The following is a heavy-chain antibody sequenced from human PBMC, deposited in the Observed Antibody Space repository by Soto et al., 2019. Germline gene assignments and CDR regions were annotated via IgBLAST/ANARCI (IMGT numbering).Heavy chain of an antibody. J-gene: IGHJ4*02. CDR1: GFSLSTSGVG. V-gene: IGHV2-5*01. Sequence: SGPTLVNPTQTLTLTCTFSGFSLSTSGVGVGWIRQPPGKALEWLALIYWNDDKRYSPSLKSRLTITKDTSKNQVVLTMTNMDPLDTATYYCVLLLVEHHPKYFFYYCGQGSLVTGSS. CDR2: IYWNDDK. CDR3: VLLLVEHHPKYFFYY. D-gene: IGHD2-15*01.